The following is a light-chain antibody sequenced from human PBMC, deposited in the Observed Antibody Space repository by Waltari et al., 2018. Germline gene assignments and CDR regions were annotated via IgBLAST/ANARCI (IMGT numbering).Light chain of an antibody. CDR2: GAS. V-gene: IGKV3-20*01. J-gene: IGKJ1*01. Sequence: EIVLTQSPGSLSSSPGERVTLSCRASQSVSRALAWYQQKPGQAPRLLIFGASNSATGIPDRCSGSWSETDFSLTISRLEPEDFAVYYCQHYVRLPATFGRGTKVEIK. CDR3: QHYVRLPAT. CDR1: QSVSRA.